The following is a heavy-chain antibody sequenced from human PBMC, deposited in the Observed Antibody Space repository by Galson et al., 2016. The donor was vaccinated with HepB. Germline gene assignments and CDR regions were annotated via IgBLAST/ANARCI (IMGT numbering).Heavy chain of an antibody. D-gene: IGHD5-24*01. CDR2: TSPNGAYT. J-gene: IGHJ4*02. V-gene: IGHV3-64*04. CDR1: GFTFSNYA. CDR3: ARFKPEGEMPTIPVGSLDY. Sequence: SLRLSCAASGFTFSNYAIHWVRQAPGKGLEIVSATSPNGAYTYYAEFVKGRFTVSRDNSRNKLFLQMTSLSLEDTGVYYCARFKPEGEMPTIPVGSLDYWGLGTLVTISS.